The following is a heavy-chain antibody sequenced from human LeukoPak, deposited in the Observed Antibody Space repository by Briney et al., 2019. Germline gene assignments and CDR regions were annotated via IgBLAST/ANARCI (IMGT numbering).Heavy chain of an antibody. D-gene: IGHD3-9*01. CDR1: GFTFSSYT. CDR3: VNVRGYFASSGSDY. V-gene: IGHV3-64D*06. CDR2: ITNNGGNT. J-gene: IGHJ4*02. Sequence: GGSLRLSCSASGFTFSSYTIHWVRQAPGKGLEFVSAITNNGGNTHYADSVKGRFTISRDNSKNTVYLQMSSLRAEDTAVYYCVNVRGYFASSGSDYWGQGTLVTVSS.